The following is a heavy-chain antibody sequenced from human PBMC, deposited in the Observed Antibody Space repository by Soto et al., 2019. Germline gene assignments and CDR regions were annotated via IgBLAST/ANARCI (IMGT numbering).Heavy chain of an antibody. CDR1: GYTFTNYG. CDR3: ARAGDYGSFYFFDY. CDR2: ITPYNGNT. Sequence: QVHLVQSGAEVKKPGASVKVSCTASGYTFTNYGVTLVRQAPGQGLEWMGWITPYNGNTHYAQKVQGRVTMTTDTSTSTAYMELWSLRSVDTAVYYCARAGDYGSFYFFDYWGQGTLVPVSS. D-gene: IGHD3-10*01. J-gene: IGHJ4*02. V-gene: IGHV1-18*01.